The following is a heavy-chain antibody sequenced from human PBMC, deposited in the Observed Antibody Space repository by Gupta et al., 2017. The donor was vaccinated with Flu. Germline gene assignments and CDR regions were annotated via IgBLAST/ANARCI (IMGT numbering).Heavy chain of an antibody. J-gene: IGHJ5*01. Sequence: EVQLVESGGGLVQPGGSLSLSCGASGFTLSDYCMSWVRQAPGKGPELVANINRDGSVINYMDFVRGRFTISRDNAKNAVYFQMNSLRVDDTAVYYCARDVGSGDYDSWGQGTLVTVSS. CDR1: GFTLSDYC. CDR2: INRDGSVI. D-gene: IGHD4-17*01. V-gene: IGHV3-7*01. CDR3: ARDVGSGDYDS.